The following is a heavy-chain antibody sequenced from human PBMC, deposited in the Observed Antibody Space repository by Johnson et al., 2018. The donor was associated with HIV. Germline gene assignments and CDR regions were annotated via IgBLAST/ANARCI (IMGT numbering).Heavy chain of an antibody. CDR3: ARDRGYCTNGVCYYDAFDI. D-gene: IGHD2-8*01. CDR1: GFIVSSKY. V-gene: IGHV3-7*01. CDR2: INQGGSGA. Sequence: GVVQPGRSLRLSCAASGFIVSSKYMSWVRQAPGKGLEWVANINQGGSGAYYADTVKGRFTITRDNAKRSLYLQMSSLRAEDTAVYYCARDRGYCTNGVCYYDAFDIWGQGTMVTVSA. J-gene: IGHJ3*02.